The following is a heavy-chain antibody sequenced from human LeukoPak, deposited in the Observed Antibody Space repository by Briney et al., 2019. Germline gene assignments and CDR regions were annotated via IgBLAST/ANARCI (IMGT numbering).Heavy chain of an antibody. J-gene: IGHJ5*02. CDR2: ISSGSTYI. CDR3: ARDDRLKKVRYSSSST. D-gene: IGHD6-13*01. CDR1: GFTFSSYS. Sequence: GGSLRLSCAASGFTFSSYSMNWVRQAPGKGLEWVSSISSGSTYIYYADSVKGRFTISRDNAKNSLYLQMNSLRAEDTAVYYCARDDRLKKVRYSSSSTWGQGTLVTVSS. V-gene: IGHV3-21*01.